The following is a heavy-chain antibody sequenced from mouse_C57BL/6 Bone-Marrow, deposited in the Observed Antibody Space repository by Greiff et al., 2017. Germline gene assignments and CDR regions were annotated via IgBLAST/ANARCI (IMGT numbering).Heavy chain of an antibody. CDR2: IYPRSGNT. J-gene: IGHJ2*01. Sequence: LVESGAELARPGASVTLSCKASGYTFTSYGISWVKQRTGQGLEWIGEIYPRSGNTYYNEKFKGKATLTADKSPSTAYLELRSLTSEDSAVYFCARLGVRRYYFDYWGQGTTLTVSS. V-gene: IGHV1-81*01. D-gene: IGHD1-2*01. CDR1: GYTFTSYG. CDR3: ARLGVRRYYFDY.